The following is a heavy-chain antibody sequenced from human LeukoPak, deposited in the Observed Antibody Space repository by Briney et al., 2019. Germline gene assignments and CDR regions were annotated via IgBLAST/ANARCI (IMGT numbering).Heavy chain of an antibody. CDR3: AKESSSGYYPDY. CDR2: ISSSGSTI. CDR1: GFTFSDYY. Sequence: GGSLRLSCAASGFTFSDYYMSWIRQAPGKGLEWVSYISSSGSTIYYADSVKGRFTISRDNAKNSLYLQMNSLRAEDTAVYYCAKESSSGYYPDYWGQGTLVTVSS. V-gene: IGHV3-11*01. J-gene: IGHJ4*02. D-gene: IGHD3-22*01.